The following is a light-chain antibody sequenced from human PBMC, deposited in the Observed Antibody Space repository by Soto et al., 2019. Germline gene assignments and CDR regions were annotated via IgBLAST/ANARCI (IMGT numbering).Light chain of an antibody. Sequence: QCVLTQPASVCGSPGQSITISCTGTSSDVGGYNYVSWYQQDPGKAPKLMIYEVSNRPSGVSNRFSGSKSGNTASLTISGLQAEDEADYYCSSYTSSSTLVFGGGTKLTVL. CDR3: SSYTSSSTLV. CDR2: EVS. J-gene: IGLJ3*02. CDR1: SSDVGGYNY. V-gene: IGLV2-14*01.